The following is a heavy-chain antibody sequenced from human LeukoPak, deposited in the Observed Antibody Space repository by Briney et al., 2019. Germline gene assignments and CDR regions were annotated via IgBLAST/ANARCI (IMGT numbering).Heavy chain of an antibody. CDR2: IYSGGST. V-gene: IGHV3-53*01. J-gene: IGHJ4*02. CDR3: ARDFLRSSGYY. D-gene: IGHD3-22*01. CDR1: GFTVSNNY. Sequence: GGSLRLSCAASGFTVSNNYMSWVRQAPGKGLEWVSVIYSGGSTYYADSVKGRFTISRDNSKNTLYLQMNSLRAEDTAVYYCARDFLRSSGYYWGQGTLVTVSS.